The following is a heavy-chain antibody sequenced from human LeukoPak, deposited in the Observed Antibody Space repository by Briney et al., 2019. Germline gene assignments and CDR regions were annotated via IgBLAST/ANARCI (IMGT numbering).Heavy chain of an antibody. CDR1: GFTVSSNY. Sequence: PGGSLRLSCAASGFTVSSNYMSWVRQAPGKGLEWVSVTYSGGSTYYADSVKGRFTISRDNSKNTLYLQMNSLRAEDTAVYYCARDFAMVRGVISYWGQGTLVTVSS. D-gene: IGHD3-10*01. V-gene: IGHV3-66*02. CDR3: ARDFAMVRGVISY. J-gene: IGHJ4*02. CDR2: TYSGGST.